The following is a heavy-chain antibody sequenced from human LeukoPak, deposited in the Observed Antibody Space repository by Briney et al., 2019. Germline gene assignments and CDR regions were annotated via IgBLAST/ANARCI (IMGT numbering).Heavy chain of an antibody. D-gene: IGHD3-3*01. Sequence: ASVKVSCKASGYTFTSYDINWVRQATGQGLEWMGWMNPNSGNTGYAQKFQGRVTMTRNTSISTAYMELSSLRSEDTAVYYCARGITIFGVVNGNAYWGQGTLVTVSS. CDR1: GYTFTSYD. V-gene: IGHV1-8*01. J-gene: IGHJ4*02. CDR3: ARGITIFGVVNGNAY. CDR2: MNPNSGNT.